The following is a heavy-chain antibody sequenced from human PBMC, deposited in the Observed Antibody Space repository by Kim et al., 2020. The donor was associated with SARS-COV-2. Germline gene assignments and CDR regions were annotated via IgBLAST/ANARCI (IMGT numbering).Heavy chain of an antibody. CDR3: ARVGGIAAHFDY. V-gene: IGHV4-59*01. CDR1: GGSISSYY. D-gene: IGHD6-25*01. Sequence: SETLSLTCTVSGGSISSYYWSWVRQPPGKGLEWIGSIYYSGSTNYNPSLKSRVTISVDTSKNQFSLKLSSVTAADTAVYYCARVGGIAAHFDYWGQGTLVTVSS. J-gene: IGHJ4*02. CDR2: IYYSGST.